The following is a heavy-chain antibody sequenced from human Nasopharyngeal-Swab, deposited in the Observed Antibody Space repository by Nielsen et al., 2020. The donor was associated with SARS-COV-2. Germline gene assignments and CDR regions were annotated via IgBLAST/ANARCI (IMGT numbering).Heavy chain of an antibody. D-gene: IGHD2-2*02. J-gene: IGHJ6*02. CDR1: GFTFSSYS. Sequence: GGSLRLSCAASGFTFSSYSMNWVRQAPGKGLEWVSSISSSSSYIYYADSVKGRFTISRDNAKNSLYLQMNSLRAEDTAVYYCARGGYCSSTSCDTYYYYGMDVWGQGTTVTVSS. V-gene: IGHV3-21*01. CDR2: ISSSSSYI. CDR3: ARGGYCSSTSCDTYYYYGMDV.